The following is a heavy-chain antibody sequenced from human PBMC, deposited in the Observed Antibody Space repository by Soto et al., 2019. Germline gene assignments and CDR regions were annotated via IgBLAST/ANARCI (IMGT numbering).Heavy chain of an antibody. V-gene: IGHV4-59*01. CDR2: IYYSGST. CDR1: GGSISSDY. D-gene: IGHD6-13*01. J-gene: IGHJ6*03. Sequence: SETLSLTCTVSGGSISSDYWSWVRQRPGKGLEWIGYIYYSGSTNYNPSLKSRVTISVDTSKNQFSLKLSSVTAADTAVYYCARAGAPDIEQQLAPSYYYYMDVWGKETTVTVSS. CDR3: ARAGAPDIEQQLAPSYYYYMDV.